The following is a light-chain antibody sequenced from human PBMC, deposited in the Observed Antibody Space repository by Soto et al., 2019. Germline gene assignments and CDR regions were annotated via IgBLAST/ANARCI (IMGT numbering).Light chain of an antibody. V-gene: IGKV1-27*01. Sequence: DIQMTQSPSSVSASVGDRVTITCRASQDVSTWVAWYQRRPGKAPKLLMYATSTLKPGVPSRFSGSGAGTEFTLTISSLQPEDFATYYCQKYDSAPRTFGQGTKVDI. CDR2: ATS. CDR3: QKYDSAPRT. CDR1: QDVSTW. J-gene: IGKJ1*01.